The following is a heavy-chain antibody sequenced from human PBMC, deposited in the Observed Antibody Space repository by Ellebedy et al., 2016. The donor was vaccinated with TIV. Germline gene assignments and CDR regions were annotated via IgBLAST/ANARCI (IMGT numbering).Heavy chain of an antibody. D-gene: IGHD5-18*01. J-gene: IGHJ4*02. CDR1: DGSIGNYY. V-gene: IGHV4-59*01. CDR2: IYYTGST. Sequence: SETLSLXCTVSDGSIGNYYWSWIRQPPGKGLEWIGYIYYTGSTTYNPSLRSRLTISLDTSKNQFSLNLSPVIAADTAVYFCARVQTTMEVFDFWGQGTLVTVSS. CDR3: ARVQTTMEVFDF.